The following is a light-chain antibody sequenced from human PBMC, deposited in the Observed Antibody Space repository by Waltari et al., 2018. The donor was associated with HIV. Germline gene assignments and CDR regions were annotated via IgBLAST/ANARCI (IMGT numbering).Light chain of an antibody. V-gene: IGLV2-14*01. CDR2: DVS. CDR1: SSDVGGYHY. CDR3: SSYTSSSTRV. J-gene: IGLJ1*01. Sequence: QSALTQPASVSGSPGQSITISCTGTSSDVGGYHYVSWYQQHPGKAPKLMIYDVSNRPSGVSNRFSGSKSGNTASLTISGLQAEDEADYYCSSYTSSSTRVFGTGTKVNVL.